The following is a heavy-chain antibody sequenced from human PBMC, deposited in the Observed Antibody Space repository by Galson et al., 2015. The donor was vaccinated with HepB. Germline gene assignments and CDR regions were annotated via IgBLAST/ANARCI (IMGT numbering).Heavy chain of an antibody. CDR3: VRDIGGVFYFDY. CDR2: FNKDGNSK. J-gene: IGHJ4*02. CDR1: GFAFLSYN. D-gene: IGHD2-21*01. V-gene: IGHV3-48*02. Sequence: SLRLSSAAPGFAFLSYNMHWARQAPGKGLEWVAVFNKDGNSKKYADAVKGRFTTSRDNAKNSLYLQMNSLRDEDTAVYYCVRDIGGVFYFDYWGQGTLVTVSS.